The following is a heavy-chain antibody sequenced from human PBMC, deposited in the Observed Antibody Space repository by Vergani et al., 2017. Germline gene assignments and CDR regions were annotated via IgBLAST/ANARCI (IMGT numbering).Heavy chain of an antibody. CDR2: ITPFNGNT. J-gene: IGHJ4*02. CDR3: ARLADENYYDSSGYYY. CDR1: GYTFTYRY. Sequence: QMQLVQSGAEVKKTGSSVKVSCKASGYTFTYRYLHWVRQAPGQALEWMGWITPFNGNTNYAQKFQDRVTITRDRSMSTAYMELSSLRSEDTAMYYCARLADENYYDSSGYYYWGQGTLVTVSS. D-gene: IGHD3-22*01. V-gene: IGHV1-45*02.